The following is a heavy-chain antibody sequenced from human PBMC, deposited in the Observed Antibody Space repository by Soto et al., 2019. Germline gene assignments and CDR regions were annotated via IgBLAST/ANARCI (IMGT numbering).Heavy chain of an antibody. CDR1: GVTFSSYA. J-gene: IGHJ4*02. Sequence: HPGGSLRLSCAASGVTFSSYAMSWVRQAPGKGLEWVSAISGSGGSTYYADSVKGRFTISRDNSKNTLSLQMSSLRAEDTAVYYCAKVPRSCSGGSCYGGYFDYLGQGTLVTVSS. V-gene: IGHV3-23*01. CDR2: ISGSGGST. D-gene: IGHD2-15*01. CDR3: AKVPRSCSGGSCYGGYFDY.